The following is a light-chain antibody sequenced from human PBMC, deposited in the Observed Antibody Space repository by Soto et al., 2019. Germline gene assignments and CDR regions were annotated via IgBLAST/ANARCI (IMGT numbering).Light chain of an antibody. CDR2: KVS. CDR3: MQGTHWPQT. CDR1: QSLVFTDGNTY. J-gene: IGKJ1*01. V-gene: IGKV2-30*01. Sequence: DIVMTHSPLSLPVTLGQPTSISYTSSQSLVFTDGNTYLNWFQQRPGQPPRRLIYKVSHRDSGVPDRFSGSGSGTDFTLKISRVEADDVGISYCMQGTHWPQTFGQGTKVDIK.